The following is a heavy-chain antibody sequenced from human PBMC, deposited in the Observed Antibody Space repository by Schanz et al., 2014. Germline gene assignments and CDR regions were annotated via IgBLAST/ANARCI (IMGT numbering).Heavy chain of an antibody. CDR2: IDGEGSDT. J-gene: IGHJ3*02. V-gene: IGHV3-74*01. Sequence: VQLVESEGGLVQPGGSLRLSCEGSGFTFSNNWMHWFRQGPGKGLSWVARIDGEGSDTRYADSVKGRFTISRDNSKNTLYLQMNSLRAEDTALYYCAKDPHRDYGGKPQAFDIWGQGTMVTVSS. CDR3: AKDPHRDYGGKPQAFDI. CDR1: GFTFSNNW. D-gene: IGHD4-17*01.